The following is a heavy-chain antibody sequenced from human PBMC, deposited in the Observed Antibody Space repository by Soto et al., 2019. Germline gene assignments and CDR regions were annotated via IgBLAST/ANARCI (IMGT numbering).Heavy chain of an antibody. J-gene: IGHJ4*02. Sequence: PSETLSLTCAVYGGSFSGYYWSWIRQPPGKGLEWIGEINHSGSTNYNPSLKSRVTISVDTSKNQFSLKLSSVTAADTAVYYCARRTTYGDFDYWGQGTLVTVSS. CDR3: ARRTTYGDFDY. V-gene: IGHV4-34*01. D-gene: IGHD4-17*01. CDR2: INHSGST. CDR1: GGSFSGYY.